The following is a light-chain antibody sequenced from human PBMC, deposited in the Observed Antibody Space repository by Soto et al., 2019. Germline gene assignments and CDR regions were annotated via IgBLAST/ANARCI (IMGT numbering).Light chain of an antibody. CDR3: KRFGASPT. CDR2: EGP. CDR1: QSVGINY. J-gene: IGKJ4*01. V-gene: IGKV3D-20*01. Sequence: EIVLTQSPATLSLSPGERATLSCGASQSVGINYVAWYQQRPCLAPRLLMYEGPQRFTGTTDSFSDSGSGKDFTPTITKLQHEDSAMYYYKRFGASPTFRGRTKEEIK.